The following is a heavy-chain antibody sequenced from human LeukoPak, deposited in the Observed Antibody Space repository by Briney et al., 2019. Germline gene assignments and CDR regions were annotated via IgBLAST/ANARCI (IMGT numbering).Heavy chain of an antibody. CDR3: ARHTANYHMDV. J-gene: IGHJ6*03. CDR2: IYHSGST. D-gene: IGHD5-18*01. Sequence: SETLSLTCAVSGYSISSGYYWGWIRQPPGKGPEWIGSIYHSGSTYYNPSLKSRVTISVDTSKNQFSLKLSSVTAADTAVYYCARHTANYHMDVWGKGTTVTVSS. V-gene: IGHV4-38-2*01. CDR1: GYSISSGYY.